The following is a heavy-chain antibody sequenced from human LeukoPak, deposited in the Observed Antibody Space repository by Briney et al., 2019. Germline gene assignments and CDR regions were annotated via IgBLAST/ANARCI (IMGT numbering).Heavy chain of an antibody. CDR2: INHSGST. CDR1: GGSFSGYY. V-gene: IGHV4-34*01. D-gene: IGHD2-21*02. J-gene: IGHJ3*02. CDR3: ARPKVVVTAIPAFDI. Sequence: PSETLSLTCAVYGGSFSGYYWSWIRQPPGKGLEWIGEINHSGSTNYNPSLKSRVTISVDTSKNQFSLKLGSVTAADTAVYYCARPKVVVTAIPAFDIWGQGTMVTVSS.